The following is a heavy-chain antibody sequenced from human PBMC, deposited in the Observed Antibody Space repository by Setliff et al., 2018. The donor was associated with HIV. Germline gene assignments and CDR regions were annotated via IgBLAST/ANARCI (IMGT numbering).Heavy chain of an antibody. CDR3: AKDTGDNDFWSGYRNYYGMDV. Sequence: GGSLRLSCAASGFTFSNYGMHWVRQAPGKGLEWVAVICNDGSNKYYADSAKGRFTISRDNSKNTLYLEMNSLRAEDTAVYYCAKDTGDNDFWSGYRNYYGMDVWGQGTTVTVSS. V-gene: IGHV3-30*18. J-gene: IGHJ6*02. D-gene: IGHD3-3*01. CDR1: GFTFSNYG. CDR2: ICNDGSNK.